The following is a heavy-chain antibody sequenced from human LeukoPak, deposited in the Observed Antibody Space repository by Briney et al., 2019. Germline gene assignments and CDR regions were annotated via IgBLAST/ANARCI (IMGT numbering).Heavy chain of an antibody. CDR1: GFTFSSYA. V-gene: IGHV3-23*01. CDR2: ITASGGNT. Sequence: GGSLRLSCAASGFTFSSYAMGWVRQAPGKGLEWVSAITASGGNTYYADSVKGRFTISRDNSKNTLYLQMNSLRAEDTAVYYCARVWYSSSLVGYWGLGTLVTVSS. CDR3: ARVWYSSSLVGY. J-gene: IGHJ4*02. D-gene: IGHD6-13*01.